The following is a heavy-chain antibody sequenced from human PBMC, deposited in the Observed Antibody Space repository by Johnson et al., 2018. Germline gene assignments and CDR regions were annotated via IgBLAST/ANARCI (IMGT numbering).Heavy chain of an antibody. CDR3: AKDANFIAVADLYYYGMDV. D-gene: IGHD6-19*01. V-gene: IGHV3-30*18. CDR2: ISYDGSNK. CDR1: GFTFSSYG. J-gene: IGHJ6*02. Sequence: VQLVESGGGVVQPGRSLRLSCAASGFTFSSYGMHWVRQAPGKGLEWVAVISYDGSNKYYADSVKGRFTISRDNSKNTLYRQMNSMRAEDTAVYYCAKDANFIAVADLYYYGMDVWGQGTMVTVSS.